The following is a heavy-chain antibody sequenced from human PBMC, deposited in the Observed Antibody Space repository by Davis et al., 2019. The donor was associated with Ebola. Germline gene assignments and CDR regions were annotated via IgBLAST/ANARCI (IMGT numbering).Heavy chain of an antibody. V-gene: IGHV1-46*01. Sequence: ASVKVSCKASRGTFSSYAISWVRQAPGQGLEWMGIINPSGGSTSYAQKFQGRVTMTRDTSTSTVYMELSSLRSEDTAVYYCARGSGELERHGNYYYYGMDVWGQGTTVTVSS. CDR3: ARGSGELERHGNYYYYGMDV. CDR1: RGTFSSYA. D-gene: IGHD1-1*01. J-gene: IGHJ6*02. CDR2: INPSGGST.